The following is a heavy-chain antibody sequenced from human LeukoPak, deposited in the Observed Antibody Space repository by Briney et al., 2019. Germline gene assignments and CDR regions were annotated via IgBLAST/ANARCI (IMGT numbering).Heavy chain of an antibody. V-gene: IGHV3-23*01. Sequence: PGGSLRLSCAASGFTFSSYAMSWVRQAPGKGLEWVSAISGSGGSTYYADSVKGRFTISRDNSKNTLYLQMNSLRAEDTAVYYCAKAIDDSSGYYPSYGMDVWGQGTTVTVSS. CDR2: ISGSGGST. CDR3: AKAIDDSSGYYPSYGMDV. J-gene: IGHJ6*02. CDR1: GFTFSSYA. D-gene: IGHD3-22*01.